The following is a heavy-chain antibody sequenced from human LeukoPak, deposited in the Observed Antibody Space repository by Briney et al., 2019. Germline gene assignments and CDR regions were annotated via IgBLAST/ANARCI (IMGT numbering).Heavy chain of an antibody. V-gene: IGHV4-39*07. CDR3: ARDRRRVAIPRGAFDI. Sequence: SETLSLICTVPGGSISSSSYYWGWIRQPPGKGLEWIGSIYYSGSTYYNPSLKSRVTISVDTSKNQFSLKLSSVTAADTAVYYCARDRRRVAIPRGAFDIWGQGTMVTVSS. CDR1: GGSISSSSYY. J-gene: IGHJ3*02. CDR2: IYYSGST. D-gene: IGHD5-12*01.